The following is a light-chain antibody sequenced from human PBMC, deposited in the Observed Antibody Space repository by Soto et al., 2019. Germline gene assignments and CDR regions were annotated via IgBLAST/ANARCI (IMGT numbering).Light chain of an antibody. Sequence: QSALTQPASVFGSPGQSSTFSCTGTSSDVGGYNFVSWYQQHPGKAPKLMIYEVSSRPSGVSNRFSGSKSGNTASLTISGLQPEDEADYYCSSYTPSSTVVFGTGTKLTVL. CDR1: SSDVGGYNF. CDR2: EVS. J-gene: IGLJ1*01. CDR3: SSYTPSSTVV. V-gene: IGLV2-14*03.